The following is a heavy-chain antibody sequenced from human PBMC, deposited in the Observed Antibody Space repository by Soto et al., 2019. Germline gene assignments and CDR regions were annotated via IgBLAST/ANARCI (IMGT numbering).Heavy chain of an antibody. V-gene: IGHV4-59*12. J-gene: IGHJ4*02. D-gene: IGHD3-10*01. CDR1: GGSIVSGGSISSYY. CDR3: ARGGSRITMVRGVTQFDS. Sequence: SETLSLTCTVSGGSIVSGGSISSYYWSWIRQPPGKGLEWIGYIYDSGSTNYNPSLKSRVTISVDTSKNQFSLKLSSVTAADTAVYYCARGGSRITMVRGVTQFDSWGQGTMVTVSS. CDR2: IYDSGST.